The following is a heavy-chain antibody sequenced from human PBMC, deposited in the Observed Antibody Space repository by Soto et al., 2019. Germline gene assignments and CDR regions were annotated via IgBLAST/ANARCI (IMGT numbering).Heavy chain of an antibody. V-gene: IGHV3-15*02. CDR1: GFSFATAW. CDR3: TTGYSSTWHDHS. D-gene: IGHD5-18*01. J-gene: IGHJ4*02. CDR2: IKHRDDAMTT. Sequence: EVQLVESGGTLIQPGGSLRLSCAASGFSFATAWMNWVRQAPGQGLEWVGRIKHRDDAMTTDYAAPVKGRFTISRDDSQNTLYLQMNSLKTEDTAVYYCTTGYSSTWHDHSWCQGTLVTVSS.